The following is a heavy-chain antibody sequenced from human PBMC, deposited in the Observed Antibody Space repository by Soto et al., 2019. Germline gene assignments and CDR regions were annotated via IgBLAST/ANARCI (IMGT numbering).Heavy chain of an antibody. CDR2: ITDRASSYAT. CDR1: GFVFKDSS. V-gene: IGHV3-73*01. D-gene: IGHD3-10*01. J-gene: IGHJ4*02. CDR3: TRLISAAQDY. Sequence: EVLLVESGGGLVQPGGSLKLSCAASGFVFKDSSIHWVRQASGKGLEWVGRITDRASSYATAYAALVKGRFNISSDDATNTGYLQMNSLKTEDTAIYYCTRLISAAQDYWGQGTLVTVSS.